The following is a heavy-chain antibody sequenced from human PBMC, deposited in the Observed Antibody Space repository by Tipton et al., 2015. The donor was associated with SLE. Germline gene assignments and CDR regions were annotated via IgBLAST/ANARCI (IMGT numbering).Heavy chain of an antibody. V-gene: IGHV4-59*01. Sequence: TLSLTCTVSGGSFGSYYWNWIRQPPGKGLEWIGYIYYRGSTNYNPSLESRVTISVDTSKNQFSLKLTSVTAADTAVYYCVRSPDWAWYYFDYWGQGSLVTVSS. CDR2: IYYRGST. CDR3: VRSPDWAWYYFDY. J-gene: IGHJ4*02. D-gene: IGHD3-9*01. CDR1: GGSFGSYY.